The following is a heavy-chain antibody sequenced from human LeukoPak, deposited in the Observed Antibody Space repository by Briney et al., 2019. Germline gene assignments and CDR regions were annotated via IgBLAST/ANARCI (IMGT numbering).Heavy chain of an antibody. J-gene: IGHJ4*02. CDR3: ARYWQRDDYYFDY. CDR2: IYNRGST. CDR1: GGSISTYY. Sequence: KTSETLSLTCTVSGGSISTYYGSWVRQPPGKGLEWIGFIYNRGSTNYNPSLKSRVTISVDTSKNQFSLKLSSVTATDTAVYFCARYWQRDDYYFDYWGQGALVTVSS. V-gene: IGHV4-4*09. D-gene: IGHD2-8*02.